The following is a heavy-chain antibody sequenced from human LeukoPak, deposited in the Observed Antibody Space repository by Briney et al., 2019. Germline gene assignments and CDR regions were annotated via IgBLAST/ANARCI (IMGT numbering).Heavy chain of an antibody. CDR2: IYYSGST. CDR1: GGSISSSSYY. D-gene: IGHD3-10*01. V-gene: IGHV4-39*01. Sequence: SETLSLTCTVSGGSISSSSYYWGWIRQPPGKGLEWIGSIYYSGSTYYNPSLKSRVTISVDTSKNQFSLKLSSVTAADTAVYYCARSPPGRWFGELRFDYWGQGTLVTVSS. J-gene: IGHJ4*02. CDR3: ARSPPGRWFGELRFDY.